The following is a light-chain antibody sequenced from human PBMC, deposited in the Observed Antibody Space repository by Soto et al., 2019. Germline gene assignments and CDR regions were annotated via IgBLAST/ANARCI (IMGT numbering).Light chain of an antibody. CDR2: GAS. V-gene: IGKV3-15*01. J-gene: IGKJ5*01. Sequence: EIVMTQSPATLSVSPGERATLSCRASQSISNNLTWFQQRPGQAPRLLIYGASTRATGIPARFIGSGSGTEFTLTISSLQSEDFAVYYCQQRGNWPRITFGHGTRLELK. CDR1: QSISNN. CDR3: QQRGNWPRIT.